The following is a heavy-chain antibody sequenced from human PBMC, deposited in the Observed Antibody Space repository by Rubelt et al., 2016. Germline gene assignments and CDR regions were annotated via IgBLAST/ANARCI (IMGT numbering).Heavy chain of an antibody. Sequence: QVQLVESGGGVVQPGRSLRLSCAASGFTFSSYAMHWVRQAPGKGLEWVAVISYDGSNKYYADSGKGRFTTSRDNSKNTLYLQMNSLRAEDTAVYYCARTRGWGQGTLVTVSS. J-gene: IGHJ4*02. CDR2: ISYDGSNK. V-gene: IGHV3-30*04. CDR1: GFTFSSYA. CDR3: ARTRG.